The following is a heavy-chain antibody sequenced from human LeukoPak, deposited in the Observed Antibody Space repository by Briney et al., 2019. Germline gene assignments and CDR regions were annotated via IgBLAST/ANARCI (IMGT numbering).Heavy chain of an antibody. CDR2: ISGSGGST. Sequence: GGSLRLSCAASGFTFSSYAMSWVRQTPGKRLEWVSGISGSGGSTYYADSVKGRFTISRDNSKSTLYLQINSLRAEDTAVYYCAKDLSSPGYFFDYWGQGTLVSVSS. CDR3: AKDLSSPGYFFDY. CDR1: GFTFSSYA. D-gene: IGHD6-6*01. J-gene: IGHJ4*02. V-gene: IGHV3-23*01.